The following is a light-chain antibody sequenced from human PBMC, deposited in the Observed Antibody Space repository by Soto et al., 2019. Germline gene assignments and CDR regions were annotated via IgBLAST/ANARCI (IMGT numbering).Light chain of an antibody. V-gene: IGLV2-14*01. J-gene: IGLJ3*02. CDR3: SSYTSSSTRV. CDR2: EVS. Sequence: QSALTQPASVSGSPGQSITISCTGTSSDVGGYNYVSWYQQHPGKAPTLMIYEVSHRPSGGSNRFSGSKSGNTASLTISGLQAEDEADYYCSSYTSSSTRVFGGGTKLTVL. CDR1: SSDVGGYNY.